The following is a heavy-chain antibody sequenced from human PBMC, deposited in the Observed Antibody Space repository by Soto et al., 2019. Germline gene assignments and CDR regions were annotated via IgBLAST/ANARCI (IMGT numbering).Heavy chain of an antibody. D-gene: IGHD3-3*01. Sequence: QVQLVQSGAEVKKPGASVKVSCKASGYTFTSYDINWVRQATGQGLEWMGWMNPNSGNTGYAQKFQRRVTLTRTTSISTAYMELSSLRSEDTAVYYCARGLTILGVVYGVVGYWGQGTLVTVSS. J-gene: IGHJ4*02. CDR3: ARGLTILGVVYGVVGY. V-gene: IGHV1-8*01. CDR1: GYTFTSYD. CDR2: MNPNSGNT.